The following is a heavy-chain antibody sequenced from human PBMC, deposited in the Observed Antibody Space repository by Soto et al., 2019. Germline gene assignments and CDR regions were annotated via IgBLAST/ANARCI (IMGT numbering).Heavy chain of an antibody. CDR2: IYPSESDT. V-gene: IGHV5-51*01. J-gene: IGHJ4*02. CDR3: ARGGVSTRTFDY. D-gene: IGHD3-3*01. CDR1: GYNFAGYW. Sequence: VESLKISCKGSGYNFAGYWIAWVREMPVKGLELMGIIYPSESDTRYRPSFQGQVTISADKSISSAYLQWSSLRASDTAMYYCARGGVSTRTFDYWGQGTPVTVSS.